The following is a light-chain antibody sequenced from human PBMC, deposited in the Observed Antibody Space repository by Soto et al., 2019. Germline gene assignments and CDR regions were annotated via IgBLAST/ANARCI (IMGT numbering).Light chain of an antibody. V-gene: IGKV3-20*01. CDR1: QSVSSSY. Sequence: EIVLTQSPGTLSLSPGERATISCRASQSVSSSYLAWYQQKPGQAPRLLIYGASSSATGLPERFSGSGSGTDFILTISRLEPEVFAVYYCQQYGSSPTFGQGNKVEL. CDR2: GAS. CDR3: QQYGSSPT. J-gene: IGKJ1*01.